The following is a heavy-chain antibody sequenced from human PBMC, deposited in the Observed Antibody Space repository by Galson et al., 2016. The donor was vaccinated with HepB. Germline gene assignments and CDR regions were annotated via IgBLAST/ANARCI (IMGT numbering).Heavy chain of an antibody. CDR2: ISSSGSTI. V-gene: IGHV3-48*02. CDR3: AKEGGQQVVRWERLKKVYYYYAMDV. CDR1: GFTFSSYS. D-gene: IGHD6-13*01. Sequence: SLRLSCAASGFTFSSYSMNWVRQAPGKGLEWVSYISSSGSTIYYADSVKGRFTISRDIAKNSLYLQMNSLRDEDTAMYYCAKEGGQQVVRWERLKKVYYYYAMDVWGQGTTVTVS. J-gene: IGHJ6*02.